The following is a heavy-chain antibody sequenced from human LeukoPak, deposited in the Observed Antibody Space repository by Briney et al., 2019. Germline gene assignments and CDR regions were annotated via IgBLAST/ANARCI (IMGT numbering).Heavy chain of an antibody. CDR2: ISWNSGSM. Sequence: GGSLRLSCAASGFPFDDYAMHWVRQAPGKGLEWVSGISWNSGSMRYADSVRGRFTISRDNAKNSLYLQMNSLSTEDTASYYGAKGGNRGSIVVVLTNYWFDPWGQGTLVTVSS. CDR1: GFPFDDYA. D-gene: IGHD3-22*01. CDR3: AKGGNRGSIVVVLTNYWFDP. J-gene: IGHJ5*02. V-gene: IGHV3-9*01.